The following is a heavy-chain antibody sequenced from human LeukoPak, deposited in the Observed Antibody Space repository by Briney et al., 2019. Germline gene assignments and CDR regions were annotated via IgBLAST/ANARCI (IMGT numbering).Heavy chain of an antibody. CDR1: GFTFSRYS. V-gene: IGHV3-21*01. J-gene: IGHJ6*02. CDR3: ARDDSGVVVVAAEPNYYYYGMDV. CDR2: ISSTSDYI. Sequence: GGSLRLSCAASGFTFSRYSMNWVRQAPGKGLEWVSSISSTSDYIFYADSVKGRFTISRDNAKNSLYLQMNSLRAEDTAVYYCARDDSGVVVVAAEPNYYYYGMDVWGQGTTVTVSS. D-gene: IGHD2-15*01.